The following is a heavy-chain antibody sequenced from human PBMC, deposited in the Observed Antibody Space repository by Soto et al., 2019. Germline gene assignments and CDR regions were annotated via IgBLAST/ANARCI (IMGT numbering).Heavy chain of an antibody. Sequence: ASVKVSCKASGYTFTGHYIHWVRQASGQGLEWMGWINPNSGDTNLAQKFQGRVTMTRDTSISTTYMELSRLASDDTAAYFCARGIVVRGQGWFDPWGQGTLVTVSS. CDR3: ARGIVVRGQGWFDP. CDR2: INPNSGDT. CDR1: GYTFTGHY. V-gene: IGHV1-2*02. D-gene: IGHD2-15*01. J-gene: IGHJ5*02.